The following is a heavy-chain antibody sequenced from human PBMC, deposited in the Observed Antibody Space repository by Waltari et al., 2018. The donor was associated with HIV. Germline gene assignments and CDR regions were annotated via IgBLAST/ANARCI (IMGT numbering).Heavy chain of an antibody. Sequence: EVHLVESGGGLVRPGGSLRLSCAASGFTFSSYSMNWVRQAPGKGLEWISAITGSSRSIYYADSVKGRFTISRDNPKNSLYLQMNSLRDEDTAVYYCVRGLTYCGGDCSVGHWGQGTLVTVSS. V-gene: IGHV3-21*01. J-gene: IGHJ5*02. CDR3: VRGLTYCGGDCSVGH. CDR2: ITGSSRSI. CDR1: GFTFSSYS. D-gene: IGHD2-21*02.